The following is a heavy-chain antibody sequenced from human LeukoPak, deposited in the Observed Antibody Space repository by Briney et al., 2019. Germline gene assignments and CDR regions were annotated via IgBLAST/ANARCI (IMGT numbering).Heavy chain of an antibody. CDR3: AKYLCYGDYDRFGDY. D-gene: IGHD4-17*01. CDR2: MNPNSGGT. CDR1: VYTFTGYY. J-gene: IGHJ4*02. Sequence: ASVKVSCKSSVYTFTGYYMHWVRQAPGQGLEWMGWMNPNSGGTNYAQKFQGSVTMTRDTSISTAYKELSRLRSDDTAGYNFAKYLCYGDYDRFGDYWGQGTLVTVSS. V-gene: IGHV1-2*02.